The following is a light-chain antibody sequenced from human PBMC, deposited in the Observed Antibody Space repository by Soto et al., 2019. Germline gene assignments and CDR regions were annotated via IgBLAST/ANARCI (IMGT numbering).Light chain of an antibody. CDR2: GAS. V-gene: IGKV3-20*01. CDR1: QSVSGSY. CDR3: QQYGSSPLA. J-gene: IGKJ4*01. Sequence: EIELTQSPGTLSLSPGERATLSCRASQSVSGSYVAWYQQKPGQAPRLLIYGASGRATGIPDRFSGSGSGTDFTLTISRLEPEDFAVYSCQQYGSSPLAFGGGTKVDIK.